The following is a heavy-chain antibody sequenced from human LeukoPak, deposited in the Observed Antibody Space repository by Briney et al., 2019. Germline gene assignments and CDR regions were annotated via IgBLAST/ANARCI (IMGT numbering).Heavy chain of an antibody. D-gene: IGHD3-22*01. CDR1: GGSISSGSYY. CDR3: ARGGRYYDSSGYYSIDY. Sequence: PSETLSLTCTVSGGSISSGSYYWSWIRQPAGKGLEWIGRIYTSGSTNYNPSLKSRVNISVDTSKNQFSLKLSSVTAADTAVYYCARGGRYYDSSGYYSIDYWGQGTLVTVSS. J-gene: IGHJ4*02. V-gene: IGHV4-61*02. CDR2: IYTSGST.